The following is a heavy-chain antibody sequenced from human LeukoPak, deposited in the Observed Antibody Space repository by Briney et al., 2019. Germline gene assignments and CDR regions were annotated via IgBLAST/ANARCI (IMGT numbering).Heavy chain of an antibody. CDR3: AKGPLRGTAAAIDY. D-gene: IGHD2-2*01. CDR2: ISYDGRNK. CDR1: GFTSNNYG. Sequence: GKSLRLSCAASGFTSNNYGMHWVRQAPGKGLEWVAVISYDGRNKHYPDSVKGRFTISRDISTDTLWLQMDSLRTEDTAVYYCAKGPLRGTAAAIDYWGQGTLVTVSS. J-gene: IGHJ4*02. V-gene: IGHV3-30*18.